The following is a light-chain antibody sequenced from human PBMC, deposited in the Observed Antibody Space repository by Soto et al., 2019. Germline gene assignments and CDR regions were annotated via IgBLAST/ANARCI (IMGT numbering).Light chain of an antibody. V-gene: IGLV2-14*01. J-gene: IGLJ1*01. CDR1: SSDIGGYKY. Sequence: QSALTQPASVSGSPGQSITISCTGTSSDIGGYKYVSWYQQHPGKAPKVMIYEVSNRPSGVSNRFSGYKSGNTASLTISGLQAEDEADYYCSSYTSSSTPYVFGTGTKVTVL. CDR2: EVS. CDR3: SSYTSSSTPYV.